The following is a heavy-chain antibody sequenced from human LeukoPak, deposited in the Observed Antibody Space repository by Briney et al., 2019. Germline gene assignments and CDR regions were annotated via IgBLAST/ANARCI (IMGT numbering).Heavy chain of an antibody. CDR3: ARERKLGVVLKNFDY. CDR2: ISGSGGST. V-gene: IGHV3-23*01. J-gene: IGHJ4*02. Sequence: GGSLRLSCAASGFTFSSYAMSWVRQAPGKGLEWVSAISGSGGSTYYADSVKGRFTISRDNSKNTLYLQMNSLRAEDTAVYYCARERKLGVVLKNFDYWGQGTLVTVSS. CDR1: GFTFSSYA. D-gene: IGHD3-3*01.